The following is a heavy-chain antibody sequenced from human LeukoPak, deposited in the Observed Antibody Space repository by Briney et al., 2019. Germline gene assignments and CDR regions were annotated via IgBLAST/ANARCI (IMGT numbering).Heavy chain of an antibody. V-gene: IGHV3-23*01. Sequence: GGSLRLSCAASGFTFSSYAMSWVRQAPGKGLEWVSAISGSGGSTYYADSVKGRFTISRDNSKNTLYLQMNSLRAEDTAVYYCAKDTYSSSWYARPEYFQHWGQGTLVTVSS. CDR3: AKDTYSSSWYARPEYFQH. J-gene: IGHJ1*01. CDR1: GFTFSSYA. CDR2: ISGSGGST. D-gene: IGHD6-13*01.